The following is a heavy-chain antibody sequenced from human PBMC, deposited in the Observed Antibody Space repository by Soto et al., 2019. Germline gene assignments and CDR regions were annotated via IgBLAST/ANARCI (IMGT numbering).Heavy chain of an antibody. CDR2: IIPIFGTA. CDR3: APYYYDSSGYRAPDY. J-gene: IGHJ4*02. V-gene: IGHV1-69*13. D-gene: IGHD3-22*01. CDR1: VGTFSSYA. Sequence: SVEVSCKASVGTFSSYASIWVRQAPGQGLEWMGGIIPIFGTANYAQKFQGRVTITADESTSTAYMELSSLRSEDTAVYYCAPYYYDSSGYRAPDYWGQGTLVTVSS.